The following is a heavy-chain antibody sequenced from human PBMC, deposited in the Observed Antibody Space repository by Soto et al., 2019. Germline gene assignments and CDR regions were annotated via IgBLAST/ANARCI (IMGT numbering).Heavy chain of an antibody. CDR1: GFTVSSNY. Sequence: GGSLRLSCAASGFTVSSNYMSWVRQAPGKGLEWVSVIYSGGSTYYADSVKGRFTISRDNSKNTLYLQMSSLRAEDTAVYYCARGGSSSRAYYYGMDVWGQGTTVTVSS. V-gene: IGHV3-53*01. CDR3: ARGGSSSRAYYYGMDV. J-gene: IGHJ6*02. D-gene: IGHD6-6*01. CDR2: IYSGGST.